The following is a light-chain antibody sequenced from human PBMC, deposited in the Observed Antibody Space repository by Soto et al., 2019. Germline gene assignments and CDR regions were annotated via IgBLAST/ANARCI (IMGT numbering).Light chain of an antibody. V-gene: IGKV3-11*01. Sequence: EIVLTQSPATLSLSPGERAILSCRASQSVSTFLAWFQQKPGQAPRLLIYDTSIRATGIPARFSGSGSGTDFTLTISSLEPEDFAVYYCQQRNSWPPTFTFGQGTRLEI. CDR2: DTS. CDR3: QQRNSWPPTFT. J-gene: IGKJ5*01. CDR1: QSVSTF.